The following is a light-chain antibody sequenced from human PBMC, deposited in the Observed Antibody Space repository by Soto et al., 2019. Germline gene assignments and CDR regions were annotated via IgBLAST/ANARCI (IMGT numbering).Light chain of an antibody. J-gene: IGKJ5*01. V-gene: IGKV3D-15*01. Sequence: EIVMTQSPATLSVSPGETASLSCRAIQSVGTFLAWYQQKPGQAPRLLIYYISTRATGIPARFSGSGSGTEFTLTINSLQSEDSAVYYCQQHNQWPITFGQGTRLEIK. CDR2: YIS. CDR3: QQHNQWPIT. CDR1: QSVGTF.